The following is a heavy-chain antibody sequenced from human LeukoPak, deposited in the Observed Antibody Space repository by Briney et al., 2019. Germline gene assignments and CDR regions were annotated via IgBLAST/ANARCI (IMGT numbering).Heavy chain of an antibody. D-gene: IGHD6-6*01. CDR2: ISGGGGST. J-gene: IGHJ4*02. CDR1: GFTFSSYA. Sequence: GRSLRLSCAASGFTFSSYAMSWVRQAPGKGLERVSAISGGGGSTYYADSVKGRFTVSRDNSKNTLYLQMNSLRAEDTAVYYCAKDRSSSLWYFDDWGQGTLVTVSS. V-gene: IGHV3-23*01. CDR3: AKDRSSSLWYFDD.